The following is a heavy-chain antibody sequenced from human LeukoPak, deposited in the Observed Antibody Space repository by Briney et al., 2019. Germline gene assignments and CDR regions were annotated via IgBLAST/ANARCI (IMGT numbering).Heavy chain of an antibody. CDR1: GFTFSDYI. Sequence: GGSLRLSCAASGFTFSDYILDWVRQAPGKGLEWVGRIRRGTNNYTTEYAASVKGRFIISRDDSKNSLYLHMNSLKTEDTAVYHCTRDGGDSTKTAFDMWGQGTMVIVSS. J-gene: IGHJ3*02. D-gene: IGHD2/OR15-2a*01. CDR3: TRDGGDSTKTAFDM. V-gene: IGHV3-72*01. CDR2: IRRGTNNYTT.